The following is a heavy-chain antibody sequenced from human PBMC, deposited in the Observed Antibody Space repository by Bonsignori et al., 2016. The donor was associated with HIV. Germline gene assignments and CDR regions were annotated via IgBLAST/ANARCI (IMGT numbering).Heavy chain of an antibody. CDR1: GFAFHTYS. D-gene: IGHD1-1*01. J-gene: IGHJ5*02. V-gene: IGHV3-48*01. CDR2: ISSSANVT. Sequence: EVQLVQSGGGLIRPGGSLRLSCEASGFAFHTYSMNWIRQAPGKGLEWVSFISSSANVTHYADSVRGRFTISRDNAKNSVYLQMSSLRADDTAVYYCVKLKRPAWGQGVLVT. CDR3: VKLKRPA.